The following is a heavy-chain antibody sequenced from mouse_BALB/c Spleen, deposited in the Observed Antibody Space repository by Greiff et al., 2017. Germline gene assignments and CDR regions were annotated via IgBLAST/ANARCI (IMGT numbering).Heavy chain of an antibody. J-gene: IGHJ2*01. CDR2: IWGGGST. D-gene: IGHD3-2*01. CDR1: GFSLSRYS. CDR3: ALDGSGFYYFDY. V-gene: IGHV2-6-4*01. Sequence: VKLMESGPGLVAPSQSLSITCTASGFSLSRYSVHWVRQPPGKGLEWLGMIWGGGSTDYNSALKSRLSNSKDNSKGQVFFKMNSLQTDDTAMYYWALDGSGFYYFDYWGQGTTLTVSS.